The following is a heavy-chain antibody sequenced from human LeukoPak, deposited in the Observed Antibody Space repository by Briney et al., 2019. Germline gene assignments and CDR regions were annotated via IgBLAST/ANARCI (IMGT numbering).Heavy chain of an antibody. CDR1: GDTLTSYY. Sequence: ASVKVSCKASGDTLTSYYMHWVRQAPGQGLEWMGIINPSGGSTSYAQKFQGRVTMTRDTSTSTVYMELSSLRSEDTAVYYCARDYYDSSGYYLPDYWGQGTLVTVSS. V-gene: IGHV1-46*01. J-gene: IGHJ4*02. CDR3: ARDYYDSSGYYLPDY. D-gene: IGHD3-22*01. CDR2: INPSGGST.